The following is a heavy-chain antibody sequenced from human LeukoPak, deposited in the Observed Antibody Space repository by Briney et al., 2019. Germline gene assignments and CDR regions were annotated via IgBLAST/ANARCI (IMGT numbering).Heavy chain of an antibody. J-gene: IGHJ5*02. CDR1: GFIFSGYS. D-gene: IGHD5-12*01. V-gene: IGHV3-21*01. Sequence: PGGSLRLSCTASGFIFSGYSMNWVRRAPGKGLEWVSSISSSSTYIYYADSVKGRFTISRDNAKNSLYLQMNSLRAEDTAVYYCAREFTGYSGYDCNWFDPWGQGTLVTVSS. CDR2: ISSSSTYI. CDR3: AREFTGYSGYDCNWFDP.